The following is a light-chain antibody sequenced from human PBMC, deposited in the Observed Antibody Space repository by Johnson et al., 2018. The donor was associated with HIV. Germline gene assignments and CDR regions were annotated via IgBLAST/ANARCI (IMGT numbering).Light chain of an antibody. CDR2: EKN. J-gene: IGLJ1*01. CDR3: GTWDSSLSAHYV. CDR1: SSNVGNNY. V-gene: IGLV1-51*02. Sequence: QSVLTQPPSVSAAPGQKVTISCSGTSSNVGNNYVSWYQQFPGTAPKLLIYEKNKRPSGIPDRLSASKSGTSATLAITGLQTGDEADYYCGTWDSSLSAHYVFGTGTKVTVL.